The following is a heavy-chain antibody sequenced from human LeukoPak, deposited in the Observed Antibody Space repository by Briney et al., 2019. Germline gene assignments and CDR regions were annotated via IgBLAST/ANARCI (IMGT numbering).Heavy chain of an antibody. Sequence: SGGSLRLSCAASGFTFSSYAMSWVRQAPGKGLEWVAAISTSGSITYYADSVKGRFTISRDNSKNTLYLQMNSLRAEETAVYYCARQLGYCSDCNCYFDYWGQGTQVTVSS. CDR1: GFTFSSYA. CDR2: ISTSGSIT. CDR3: ARQLGYCSDCNCYFDY. V-gene: IGHV3-23*01. J-gene: IGHJ4*02. D-gene: IGHD2-15*01.